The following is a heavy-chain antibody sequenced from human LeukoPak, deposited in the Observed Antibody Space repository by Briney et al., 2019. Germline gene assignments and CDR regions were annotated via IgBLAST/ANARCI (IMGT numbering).Heavy chain of an antibody. CDR1: GFTFSDSA. CDR2: ISFSGANT. D-gene: IGHD5-24*01. J-gene: IGHJ3*01. V-gene: IGHV3-23*01. Sequence: GGSLRLSCAASGFTFSDSAMTWVRQAPGKGLDWVSLISFSGANTYYADSVKGRFTNSRDNSKDTLFLQMNSLRAEDTAIYYCARDIQLSTWGLGTMVTVSS. CDR3: ARDIQLST.